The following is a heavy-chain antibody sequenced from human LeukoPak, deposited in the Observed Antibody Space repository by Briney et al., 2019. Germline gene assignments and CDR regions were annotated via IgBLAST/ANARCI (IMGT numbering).Heavy chain of an antibody. CDR3: ARSDSGYRVPFDY. Sequence: SETLSLTCTVSGGSISSGDYYWSWIRQPPGKGLEWIGYIYYSGSTYYNPSLKSRVTISVDTSKNQFSLKLSSVTAADTAVYYCARSDSGYRVPFDYWGQGTLVTVSS. V-gene: IGHV4-30-4*01. J-gene: IGHJ4*02. D-gene: IGHD5-12*01. CDR2: IYYSGST. CDR1: GGSISSGDYY.